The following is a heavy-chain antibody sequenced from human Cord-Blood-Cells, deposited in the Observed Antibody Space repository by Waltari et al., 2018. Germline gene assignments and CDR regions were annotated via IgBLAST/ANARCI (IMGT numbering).Heavy chain of an antibody. CDR3: ARRSSSSWFDY. V-gene: IGHV4-39*01. CDR1: VGPISSSSYY. CDR2: IYYSGNT. Sequence: QLQLQESGPGLVKPSETLSPTCTVSVGPISSSSYYLGWIRQPPGKGMEWIGSIYYSGNTYYNPSLKSRVTISVDTSKNQFSLKLSSVTAADTAVYYCARRSSSSWFDYWGQGTLVTVSS. D-gene: IGHD6-13*01. J-gene: IGHJ4*02.